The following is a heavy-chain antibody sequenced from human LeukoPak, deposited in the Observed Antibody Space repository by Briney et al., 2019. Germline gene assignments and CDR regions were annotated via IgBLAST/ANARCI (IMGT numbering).Heavy chain of an antibody. V-gene: IGHV4-34*01. CDR1: GGSFSGYY. D-gene: IGHD3-22*01. J-gene: IGHJ4*02. CDR3: ARSAYYYDSSAHFDY. CDR2: INHSGST. Sequence: SETLSLTCAVYGGSFSGYYWSWIRQPPGKGLEWIGEINHSGSTNYNPSLKSRVTISVDTSKNQFSLKLSSVTAADKAVYYCARSAYYYDSSAHFDYWGQGTLVTVSS.